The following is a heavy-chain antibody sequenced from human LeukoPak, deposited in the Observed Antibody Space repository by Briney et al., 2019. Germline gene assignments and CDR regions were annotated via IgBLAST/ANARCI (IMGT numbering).Heavy chain of an antibody. CDR3: ARAAIAAARIYYYMDV. D-gene: IGHD6-13*01. Sequence: PGGSLRLSCAASGFTFSNYAMHWVRQAPGKGLEWVALISYDGINKYYADSVKGRFSISKDNSKNTLHLQMNSLRAEDTAVYYCARAAIAAARIYYYMDVWGKGTTVTVSS. J-gene: IGHJ6*03. CDR1: GFTFSNYA. CDR2: ISYDGINK. V-gene: IGHV3-30*03.